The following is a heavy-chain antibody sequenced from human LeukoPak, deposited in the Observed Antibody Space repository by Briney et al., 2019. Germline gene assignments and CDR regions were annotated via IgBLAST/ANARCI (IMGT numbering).Heavy chain of an antibody. CDR1: GFTLRTYW. J-gene: IGHJ3*01. D-gene: IGHD3-16*01. CDR2: IKQDGSEK. CDR3: SRGGSYALDALDV. V-gene: IGHV3-7*05. Sequence: PGGSLRLSCAASGFTLRTYWMSWVRQAPGKGLEWVANIKQDGSEKDYVDSVKGRFTISRDNAKSSLHLQMNSLRAEDTAVYYCSRGGSYALDALDVWGQGTMVTVSS.